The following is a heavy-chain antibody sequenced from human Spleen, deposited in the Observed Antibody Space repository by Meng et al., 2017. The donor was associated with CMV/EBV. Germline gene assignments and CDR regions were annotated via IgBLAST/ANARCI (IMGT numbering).Heavy chain of an antibody. J-gene: IGHJ4*02. D-gene: IGHD3-10*01. V-gene: IGHV1-69*05. Sequence: GTFSSYAISWGRQAPGQGLEWMGGIIPIFGTANYAQKFQGRVTITTDESTSTAYMELSSLRSEDTAVYYCARSSMVRGVIISAPFDYWGQGTLVTVSS. CDR3: ARSSMVRGVIISAPFDY. CDR2: IIPIFGTA. CDR1: GTFSSYA.